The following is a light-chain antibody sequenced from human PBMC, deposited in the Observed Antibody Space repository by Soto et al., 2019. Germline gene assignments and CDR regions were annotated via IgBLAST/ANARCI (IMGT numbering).Light chain of an antibody. V-gene: IGKV1-39*01. J-gene: IGKJ5*01. Sequence: DIPMTQSPSTLSGFVGTIITISCPASQTISRWVAWYQQKPGKAPKIRSEAASSLQSGVTYRVSARGAGKDCTRTISRLQPEDFATDFGQQTYITHFTFGQGTRLEIK. CDR3: QQTYITHFT. CDR1: QTISRW. CDR2: AAS.